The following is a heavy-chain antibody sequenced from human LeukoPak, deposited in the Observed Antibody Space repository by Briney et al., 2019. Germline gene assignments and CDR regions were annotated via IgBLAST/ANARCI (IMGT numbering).Heavy chain of an antibody. J-gene: IGHJ5*02. Sequence: SETLSLTCTVSGGFISGHYWSWIRQPPGKGLEWIGYIYYNGDTNYNPSVKSRVTISLDKSKNYLSLKLTSVTAADTAIYYCARHIRLGGWFGPWGQGTLVTVSS. CDR3: ARHIRLGGWFGP. CDR1: GGFISGHY. D-gene: IGHD3-16*01. V-gene: IGHV4-59*08. CDR2: IYYNGDT.